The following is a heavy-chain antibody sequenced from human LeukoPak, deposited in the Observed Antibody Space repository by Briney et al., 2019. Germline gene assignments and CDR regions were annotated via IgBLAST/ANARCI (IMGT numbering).Heavy chain of an antibody. CDR1: GFTFSSYS. Sequence: GGSLRLSCAASGFTFSSYSMNWVRQAPGKGLEWVSSISSSSSYIYYADSVKGRFTISRDNAKNSLYLQMNSLRAEDTAVYYCARGLRADILTGYSPRSILGYWGQGTLVTVSS. V-gene: IGHV3-21*01. D-gene: IGHD3-9*01. CDR2: ISSSSSYI. CDR3: ARGLRADILTGYSPRSILGY. J-gene: IGHJ4*02.